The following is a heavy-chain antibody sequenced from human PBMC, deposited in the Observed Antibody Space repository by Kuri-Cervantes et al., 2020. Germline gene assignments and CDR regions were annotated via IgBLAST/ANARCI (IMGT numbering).Heavy chain of an antibody. Sequence: ASVKVSCKASGYTFTSYDINWVRQATGQGLEWMGWMNPNSGNTGYAQKFQGRVTMTRDTSISTAYMELNRLRSDDTAVYYCARDDSSWDAIDYWGQGTLVTVSS. CDR2: MNPNSGNT. V-gene: IGHV1-8*01. CDR3: ARDDSSWDAIDY. D-gene: IGHD6-13*01. J-gene: IGHJ4*02. CDR1: GYTFTSYD.